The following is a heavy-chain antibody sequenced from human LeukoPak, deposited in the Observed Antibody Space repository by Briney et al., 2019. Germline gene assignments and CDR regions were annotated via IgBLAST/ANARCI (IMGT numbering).Heavy chain of an antibody. V-gene: IGHV3-23*01. CDR1: GFTFSSYA. CDR3: AKADDDSPGYTNYFDY. Sequence: GGSLRLSCAASGFTFSSYAMGWVRQAPGKGLEWVSSISGSGAGTYYADSVKGRCTISRDNSKSTLYLQMNSLRAEDTAVYYCAKADDDSPGYTNYFDYWGQGTLVTVSS. D-gene: IGHD3-22*01. J-gene: IGHJ4*02. CDR2: ISGSGAGT.